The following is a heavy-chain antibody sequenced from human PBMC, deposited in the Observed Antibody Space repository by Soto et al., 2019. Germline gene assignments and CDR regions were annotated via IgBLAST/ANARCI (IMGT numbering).Heavy chain of an antibody. CDR2: ISGSGGST. J-gene: IGHJ4*02. Sequence: GGSLRLSCAASGFTFSSYAMSWVRQAPGKGLEWVSAISGSGGSTYYADSVKGRFTISRDNSKNTLYLQMNSLRAEDTAVYYCAKDGGDDYIWGSYRSDYWGQGTLVTVSS. CDR3: AKDGGDDYIWGSYRSDY. CDR1: GFTFSSYA. D-gene: IGHD3-16*02. V-gene: IGHV3-23*01.